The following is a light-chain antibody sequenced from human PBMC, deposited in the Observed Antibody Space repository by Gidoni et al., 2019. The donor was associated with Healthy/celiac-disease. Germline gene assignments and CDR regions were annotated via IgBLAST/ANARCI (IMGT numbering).Light chain of an antibody. J-gene: IGKJ3*01. CDR3: QQYYSTPFT. V-gene: IGKV4-1*01. CDR1: QSVLYSSNNKNY. CDR2: WAS. Sequence: DIMIHRSPDSLAVSLGARATINCKSSQSVLYSSNNKNYLAWYQQKPGQPPKLLIYWASTRESGVPDRFSGSGSGTDFTLTISSLQAEDVAVYYCQQYYSTPFTFGPGTKVDIK.